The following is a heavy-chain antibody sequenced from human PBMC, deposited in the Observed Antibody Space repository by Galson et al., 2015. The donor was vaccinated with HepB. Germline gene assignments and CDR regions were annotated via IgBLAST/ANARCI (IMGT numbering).Heavy chain of an antibody. CDR1: GYTFTSYA. J-gene: IGHJ4*02. V-gene: IGHV1-3*01. CDR2: INAGNGNT. CDR3: ARGGQNYYDSSVYFWAY. Sequence: SVKVSCKASGYTFTSYAMHWVRQAPGQRLEWMGWINAGNGNTKYSQKFQGRVTITRDTSASTAYMELSSLRSEDTAVYYCARGGQNYYDSSVYFWAYWGQGTLVTVSS. D-gene: IGHD3-22*01.